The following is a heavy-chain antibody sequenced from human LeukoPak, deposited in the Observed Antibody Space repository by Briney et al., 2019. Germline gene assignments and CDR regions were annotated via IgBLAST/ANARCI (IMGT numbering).Heavy chain of an antibody. Sequence: PGGSLRLSCAASGFPFSNYGMNWVRRAPGKGLEWVSSISSSSSYIYYADSVKGRFTISRDNAKNSLYLQMNSLRAEDTAVYYCARDLLGWNYLFDYWGQGTLVTVSS. CDR2: ISSSSSYI. D-gene: IGHD1-7*01. CDR1: GFPFSNYG. V-gene: IGHV3-21*01. CDR3: ARDLLGWNYLFDY. J-gene: IGHJ4*02.